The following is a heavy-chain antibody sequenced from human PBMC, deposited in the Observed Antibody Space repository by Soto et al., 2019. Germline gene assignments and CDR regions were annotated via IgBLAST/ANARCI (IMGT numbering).Heavy chain of an antibody. V-gene: IGHV2-5*02. D-gene: IGHD5-12*01. CDR3: AHRPYGYKYYFDY. Sequence: SGPTLVNPTETLTLTCTFSGFSLSSGVGVGWVRQPPGKALEWLAVIYWDNDKRSSPSLKSRLTITKVTSKNQVVLTMTNMDPVDTATYYCAHRPYGYKYYFDYWGQGTLVTVSS. J-gene: IGHJ4*02. CDR1: GFSLSSGVG. CDR2: IYWDNDK.